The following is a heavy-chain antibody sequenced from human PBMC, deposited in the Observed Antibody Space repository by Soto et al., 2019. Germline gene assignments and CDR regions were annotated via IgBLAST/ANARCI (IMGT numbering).Heavy chain of an antibody. CDR2: ITGSGSDT. CDR3: AKGLRGHYDS. J-gene: IGHJ4*02. D-gene: IGHD3-16*01. V-gene: IGHV3-23*01. CDR1: GFTFSTYA. Sequence: GGSLRLSCAASGFTFSTYAMAWIRQTPGQGLEWVSSITGSGSDTYYSDSVKGRFTISRDNSKNTLFPQMNSLRVENKAIYYCAKGLRGHYDSWGQGTLVTVSS.